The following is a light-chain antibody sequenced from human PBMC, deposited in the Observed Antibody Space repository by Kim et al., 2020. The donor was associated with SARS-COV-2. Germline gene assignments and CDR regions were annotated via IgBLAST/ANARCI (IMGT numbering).Light chain of an antibody. CDR1: QSTSRW. CDR3: QQYGSYWT. Sequence: DIQMTQSPSTLSASVGDRVTITCRASQSTSRWLAWYQQKPGKAPKLLICKASSLESGVPSRFSGSGSGTEFTLTISSLQPDDFATYYCQQYGSYWTFGQGTKVEIK. V-gene: IGKV1-5*03. CDR2: KAS. J-gene: IGKJ1*01.